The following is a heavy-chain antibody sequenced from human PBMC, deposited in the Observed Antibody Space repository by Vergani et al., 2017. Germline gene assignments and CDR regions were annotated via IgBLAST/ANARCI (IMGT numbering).Heavy chain of an antibody. CDR3: AKYLRDSTDGLPDS. CDR1: GFTFSNFG. D-gene: IGHD2-21*02. CDR2: LGKDGINT. J-gene: IGHJ4*02. Sequence: QMQLVESAGGVVQPGGSLRLSCAASGFTFSNFGMHWIRQAPGNGLEWLAYLGKDGINTRYRDAGKGRFTVSRDKSKDILYLEMDSLRSEDTALYYCAKYLRDSTDGLPDSWGPGTLVIVSS. V-gene: IGHV3-30*02.